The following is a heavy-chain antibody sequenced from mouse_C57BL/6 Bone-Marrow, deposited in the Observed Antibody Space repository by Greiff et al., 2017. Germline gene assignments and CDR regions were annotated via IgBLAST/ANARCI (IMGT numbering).Heavy chain of an antibody. CDR1: GFTFSSYG. CDR2: ISSGGSYT. V-gene: IGHV5-6*02. J-gene: IGHJ2*01. Sequence: DVKLVESGGDLVKPGGSLKLSCAASGFTFSSYGMSWVRQTPDKRLEWVATISSGGSYTYYPDSVKGRFTISRDNAKNTLYLQMSSLKSEDTAMYYCARQGAHYWGQGTTLTVSS. CDR3: ARQGAHY. D-gene: IGHD3-3*01.